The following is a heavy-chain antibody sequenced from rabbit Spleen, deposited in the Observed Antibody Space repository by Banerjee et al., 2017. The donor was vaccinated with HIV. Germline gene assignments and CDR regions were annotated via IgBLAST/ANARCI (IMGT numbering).Heavy chain of an antibody. V-gene: IGHV1S40*01. J-gene: IGHJ4*01. Sequence: QSLEESGGDLVKPGASLTLTCTASGFSLSNNYHICWVRQAPGKGLEWLACIYTDDGGTYYANWAKSRFTISKTSSTTVTLQITSLTAADTATYFCSSDLSGSGAYYYFQLWGQGTLVTVS. CDR2: IYTDDGGT. CDR3: SSDLSGSGAYYYFQL. CDR1: GFSLSNNYH. D-gene: IGHD1-1*01.